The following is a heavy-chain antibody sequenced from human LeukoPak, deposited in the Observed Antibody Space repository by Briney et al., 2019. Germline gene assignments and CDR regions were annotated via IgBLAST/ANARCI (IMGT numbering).Heavy chain of an antibody. CDR2: INHSGST. J-gene: IGHJ4*02. D-gene: IGHD5-12*01. CDR1: GGSFSGYY. V-gene: IGHV4-34*01. CDR3: ARDGYSGSDAL. Sequence: SETLSLTCAVYGGSFSGYYWSWIRQPPGKGLEWIGEINHSGSTNYNPSLKSRVTISVDTSKNQFSLKLCSVTAADTAVYYCARDGYSGSDALWGQGTLVTVSS.